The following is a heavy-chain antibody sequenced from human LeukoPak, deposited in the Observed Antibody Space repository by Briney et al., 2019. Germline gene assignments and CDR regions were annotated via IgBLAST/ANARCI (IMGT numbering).Heavy chain of an antibody. Sequence: PGKSLRLSCATSGFALRSYVMHWVRQAPGKGLEWVAVISYDGSNKFYADSVRGRFAISRDNSRNTLYLQVYSLSAEDTAIYFCARASGAASRGVDYWGQGTVVSVSS. CDR1: GFALRSYV. CDR3: ARASGAASRGVDY. V-gene: IGHV3-30*09. D-gene: IGHD3-10*01. J-gene: IGHJ4*02. CDR2: ISYDGSNK.